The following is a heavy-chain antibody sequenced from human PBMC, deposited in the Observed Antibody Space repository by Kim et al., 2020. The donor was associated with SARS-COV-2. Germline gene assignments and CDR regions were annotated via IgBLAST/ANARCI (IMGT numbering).Heavy chain of an antibody. J-gene: IGHJ5*01. CDR2: ISDSGGTT. Sequence: GGSLRLSCAASGFTFSSHAMSWVRQAPGKGLEWVSAISDSGGTTYYADSVKGRFTISRDNSKNTLYLQMISLRAEDTAVYYCAKDRGQVDARPDSWGQGTLVTVSS. CDR1: GFTFSSHA. V-gene: IGHV3-23*01. CDR3: AKDRGQVDARPDS. D-gene: IGHD3-10*01.